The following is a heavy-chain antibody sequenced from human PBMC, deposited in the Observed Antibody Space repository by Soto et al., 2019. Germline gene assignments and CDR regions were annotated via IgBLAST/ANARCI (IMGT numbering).Heavy chain of an antibody. J-gene: IGHJ3*02. CDR1: GGSISSYY. D-gene: IGHD3-9*01. CDR3: AREPPAHYDILTGYYTPGNAFDI. CDR2: IYYSGST. Sequence: PSETLSLTCTVSGGSISSYYWSWIRQPPGKGLEWIGYIYYSGSTNYNPSLKSRVTISVDTSKNQFSLKLSSVTAADTAVYYCAREPPAHYDILTGYYTPGNAFDIWGQGTMVT. V-gene: IGHV4-59*01.